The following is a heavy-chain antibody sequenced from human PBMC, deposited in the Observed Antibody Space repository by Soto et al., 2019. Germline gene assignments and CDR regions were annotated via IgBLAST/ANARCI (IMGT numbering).Heavy chain of an antibody. J-gene: IGHJ3*02. Sequence: KQSQTLSLTCAISGDSVSSNSAAWNWIRQSPSRGLEWLGRTYYRSKWYNDYAVSVKSRITINPDTSKNQFSLQLNSVTPEDTAVYYCARDRQLEPETLDAFDIWGQGTMVTVSS. CDR3: ARDRQLEPETLDAFDI. CDR2: TYYRSKWYN. V-gene: IGHV6-1*01. D-gene: IGHD1-1*01. CDR1: GDSVSSNSAA.